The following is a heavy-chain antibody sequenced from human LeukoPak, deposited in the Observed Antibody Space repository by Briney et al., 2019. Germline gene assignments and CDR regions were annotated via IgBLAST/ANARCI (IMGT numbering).Heavy chain of an antibody. D-gene: IGHD1-7*01. CDR1: GFTFSSYS. CDR3: ARDSSAGTTGWFDP. Sequence: PGGSLRLSCAASGFTFSSYSMNWVRQAPGKGLEWVSSISSSSSYIYYADSVKGRFTISRDNAKNSLYLQMNSLRAEDTAVYYCARDSSAGTTGWFDPWGQGTLVTVSS. J-gene: IGHJ5*02. CDR2: ISSSSSYI. V-gene: IGHV3-21*01.